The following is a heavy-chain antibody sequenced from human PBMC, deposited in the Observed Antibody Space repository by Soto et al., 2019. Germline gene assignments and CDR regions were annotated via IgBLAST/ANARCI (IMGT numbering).Heavy chain of an antibody. J-gene: IGHJ5*02. CDR3: ARVFGLYYYDSSGYSAEFDP. D-gene: IGHD3-22*01. CDR2: IYYSGST. Sequence: QVQLQESGPGLVKPSQTLSLTCTVSGGSISSGGYYWSWIRQHPGKGLEWIGYIYYSGSTYYNPSLKSRVTLSVHTSKNQFSLQLSSVTAADTAVYYCARVFGLYYYDSSGYSAEFDPWGQGTLVTVSS. V-gene: IGHV4-31*03. CDR1: GGSISSGGYY.